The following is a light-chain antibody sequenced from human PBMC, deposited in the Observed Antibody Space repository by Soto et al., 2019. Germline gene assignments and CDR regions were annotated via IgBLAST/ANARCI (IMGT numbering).Light chain of an antibody. CDR1: YTVISY. CDR3: QQRSNWPPIP. Sequence: ETVLTHSTGPLAVTPGERPTLSSRACYTVISYLAWYQQKPGQAPRLLINDASNRATGISARFSGSGSGTDFTLTISSLEPEDFAVYYCQQRSNWPPIPVGHGIRAEIQ. V-gene: IGKV3-11*01. CDR2: DAS. J-gene: IGKJ5*01.